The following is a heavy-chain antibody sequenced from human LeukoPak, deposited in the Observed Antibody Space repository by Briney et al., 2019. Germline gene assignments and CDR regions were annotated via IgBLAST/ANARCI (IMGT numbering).Heavy chain of an antibody. CDR3: ARDQPQPGIAAAGRTPYNWFDP. D-gene: IGHD6-13*01. CDR1: GFTFSSYD. Sequence: GGSLRLSCAASGFTFSSYDMHWVRHATGKGLEWVSAIGTAGDTYYPGSVKGRFTISRENAKNSLYLQMNSLRAGDTAVYYCARDQPQPGIAAAGRTPYNWFDPWGQGTLVTVSS. J-gene: IGHJ5*02. V-gene: IGHV3-13*01. CDR2: IGTAGDT.